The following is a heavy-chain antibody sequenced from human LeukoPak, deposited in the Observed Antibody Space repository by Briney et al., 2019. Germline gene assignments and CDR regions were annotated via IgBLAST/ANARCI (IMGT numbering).Heavy chain of an antibody. V-gene: IGHV4-4*02. CDR1: GGSISSSNW. D-gene: IGHD6-13*01. CDR3: ARYLAAANWFDP. J-gene: IGHJ5*02. Sequence: SETLSHTCAVSGGSISSSNWWSWVRQPPGKGLEWIGEIYPSGSTNYNPSLKSRVPISVDKSKNQFSLKLSSVTAADTAVYYCARYLAAANWFDPCSQGSLVTVSS. CDR2: IYPSGST.